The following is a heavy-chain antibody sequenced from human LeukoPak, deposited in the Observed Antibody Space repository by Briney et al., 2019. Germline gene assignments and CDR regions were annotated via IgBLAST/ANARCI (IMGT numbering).Heavy chain of an antibody. CDR1: GGTFSSYA. CDR2: FIPMFGKA. CDR3: ARGVRGYQLDP. D-gene: IGHD3-22*01. Sequence: SVKVSCKASGGTFSSYAVSWVRQAPGQGLEWMGRFIPMFGKANHAQNFQGRVTITTDESTSTAYMELSSLRSEDTAVYYCARGVRGYQLDPWGPGTLVTVSS. V-gene: IGHV1-69*05. J-gene: IGHJ5*02.